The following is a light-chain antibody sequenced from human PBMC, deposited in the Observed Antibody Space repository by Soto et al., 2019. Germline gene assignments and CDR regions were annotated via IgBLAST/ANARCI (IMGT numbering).Light chain of an antibody. CDR3: AAWDDSLSGGV. J-gene: IGLJ2*01. CDR2: RNN. Sequence: QSVLTQPPSASGTPGQRVTISCSGSSSNIGSNYVYCYQQLPGTAPKLLIYRNNQRPSGVPDRFSGSKSGTSASLAISGLRSEDEADYYCAAWDDSLSGGVFGGGNKLTV. V-gene: IGLV1-47*01. CDR1: SSNIGSNY.